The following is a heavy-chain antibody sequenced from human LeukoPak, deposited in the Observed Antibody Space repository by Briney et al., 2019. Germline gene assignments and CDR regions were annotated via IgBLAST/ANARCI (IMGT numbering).Heavy chain of an antibody. Sequence: GGSLRLSCAASGFAFSGSWMSWVRQAPGKGLEWVAHIKGDGSEIYFVDSLKGRFTISRDNAKNSLYLQMNSLRADDTAVYYWEKMGLLASGPNWFAPGGKEPLVPVS. D-gene: IGHD5-24*01. V-gene: IGHV3-7*01. CDR1: GFAFSGSW. CDR2: IKGDGSEI. J-gene: IGHJ5*02. CDR3: EKMGLLASGPNWFAP.